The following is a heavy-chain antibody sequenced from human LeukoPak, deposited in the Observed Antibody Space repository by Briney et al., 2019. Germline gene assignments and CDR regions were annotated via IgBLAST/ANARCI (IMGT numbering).Heavy chain of an antibody. CDR2: INHSGST. V-gene: IGHV4-34*01. Sequence: TPSETLSLTCAVYGGSFSGYSWSWIRQPPGKGLEWIGEINHSGSTNYNPSLKSRVTISVDTSKNQFSLKLSSVTAADTAVYYCARVLKNYYGSGYYYYGLDVWGQGTTVTVSS. CDR3: ARVLKNYYGSGYYYYGLDV. J-gene: IGHJ6*02. CDR1: GGSFSGYS. D-gene: IGHD3-10*01.